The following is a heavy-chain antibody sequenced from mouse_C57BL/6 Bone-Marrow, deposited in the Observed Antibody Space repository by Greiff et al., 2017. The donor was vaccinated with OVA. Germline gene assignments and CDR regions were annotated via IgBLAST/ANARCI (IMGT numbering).Heavy chain of an antibody. Sequence: DVMLVESGGGLVQPKGSLKLSCAASGFSFNTYAMNWVRQAPGKGLEWVARIRSKSNNYATYYADSVKDRFTISRDDSESMLYLQMNNLKTEDTAMYYCVRLRRVYAMDYWGQGTSVTVSS. CDR2: IRSKSNNYAT. J-gene: IGHJ4*01. CDR3: VRLRRVYAMDY. CDR1: GFSFNTYA. D-gene: IGHD2-12*01. V-gene: IGHV10-1*01.